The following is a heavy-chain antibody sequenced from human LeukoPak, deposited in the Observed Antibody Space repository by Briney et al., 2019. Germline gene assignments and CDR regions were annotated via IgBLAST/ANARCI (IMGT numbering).Heavy chain of an antibody. CDR3: AKDGAYDWNDKSDY. V-gene: IGHV3-7*01. Sequence: PGGSLRLSCVASGFTFSSYWMSWVRQAPGKGLEWVANIKRDGKEKHYVDPVKGRFTISRDNARNSLYLQMSSLRAEDTAVYYCAKDGAYDWNDKSDYWGQGTLVTVSS. J-gene: IGHJ4*02. D-gene: IGHD1-20*01. CDR2: IKRDGKEK. CDR1: GFTFSSYW.